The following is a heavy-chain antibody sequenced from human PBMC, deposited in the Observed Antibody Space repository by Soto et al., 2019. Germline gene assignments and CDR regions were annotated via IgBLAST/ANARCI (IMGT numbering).Heavy chain of an antibody. J-gene: IGHJ6*02. V-gene: IGHV1-8*01. CDR1: GYTFTSYD. CDR2: MNPNSGNT. CDR3: ARWPDGYYYYGMGV. Sequence: QVQLVQSGAEVKKPGASVKVSCKASGYTFTSYDINWVRQATGQGLEWMGWMNPNSGNTGYAQKFQGRVTMTRNTSIRTAYTELSSLRSEETAVYYSARWPDGYYYYGMGVWGQGTTVTVSS.